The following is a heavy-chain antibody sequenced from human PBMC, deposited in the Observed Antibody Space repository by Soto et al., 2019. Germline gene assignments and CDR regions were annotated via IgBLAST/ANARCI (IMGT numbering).Heavy chain of an antibody. Sequence: EVQLVESGGGLVQPGGSLRLSCVASGFIFNSYSMNWVRQAPGKGLEWISYINSGSTSVFYADSVKGRFTTSRDNAKNSRYLQMNSLRAEDTAVYYCGSSASPDAYWGQGTLVTVSS. CDR1: GFIFNSYS. J-gene: IGHJ4*02. D-gene: IGHD2-2*01. CDR2: INSGSTSV. V-gene: IGHV3-48*01. CDR3: GSSASPDAY.